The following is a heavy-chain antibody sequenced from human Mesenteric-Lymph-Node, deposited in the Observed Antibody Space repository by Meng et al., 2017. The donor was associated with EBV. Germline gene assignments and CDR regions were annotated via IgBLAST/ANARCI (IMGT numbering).Heavy chain of an antibody. D-gene: IGHD1-1*01. V-gene: IGHV1-69*06. CDR1: GGTFSKYG. J-gene: IGHJ4*02. Sequence: VRLLDVGGGVRGPGSWVKVSCTASGGTFSKYGISWVRQAPGQGLEWMGGIIPIFGTANYAQKFQGRVTITADKSTSTAYMELSSLRSEDTAVYYCARDRGLERNDGIDYWGQGTLVTVSS. CDR3: ARDRGLERNDGIDY. CDR2: IIPIFGTA.